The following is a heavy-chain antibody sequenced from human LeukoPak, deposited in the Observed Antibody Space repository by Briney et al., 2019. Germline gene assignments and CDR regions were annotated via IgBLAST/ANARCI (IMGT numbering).Heavy chain of an antibody. J-gene: IGHJ3*02. CDR1: GGTFSSYA. V-gene: IGHV1-69*04. CDR2: IIPILGIA. D-gene: IGHD5-24*01. CDR3: ARGPDGSMRAFDI. Sequence: GASVKVSCKASGGTFSSYAISWVRQAPGQGLEWMGRIIPILGIANYAQKFQGRVTITADKSTSTAYMELSSLRSEDTAVYYCARGPDGSMRAFDIWGQGTMVTVSS.